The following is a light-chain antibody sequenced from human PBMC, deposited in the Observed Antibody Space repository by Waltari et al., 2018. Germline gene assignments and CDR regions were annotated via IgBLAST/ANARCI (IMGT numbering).Light chain of an antibody. CDR3: QQSHGFPFT. CDR2: GAS. V-gene: IGKV1-39*01. CDR1: YNVDVF. Sequence: DIQMTQSPSSLSTSVGDRVTISCRASYNVDVFLTWYQQKPGKAPKLLIYGASSLQSGVTSRFSGRGSGTDFTLTITSLQPEDSATYYCQQSHGFPFTFGQGTKLEIK. J-gene: IGKJ2*01.